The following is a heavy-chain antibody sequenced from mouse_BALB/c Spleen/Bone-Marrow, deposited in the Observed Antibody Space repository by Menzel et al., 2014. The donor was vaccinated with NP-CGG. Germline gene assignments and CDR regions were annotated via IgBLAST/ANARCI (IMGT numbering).Heavy chain of an antibody. CDR2: IDPANVNT. V-gene: IGHV14-3*02. CDR3: AVYYYGRSSFAY. D-gene: IGHD1-1*01. J-gene: IGHJ3*01. CDR1: DFNIKDAY. Sequence: VQLQQPGAELVKPGASVKLSCTASDFNIKDAYMHWVKQRPEQGLEWIGRIDPANVNTKYDTKFQGKATITADTSPNTAYLLLSSLTSEDTAVYYCAVYYYGRSSFAYWGQGTLVTVSA.